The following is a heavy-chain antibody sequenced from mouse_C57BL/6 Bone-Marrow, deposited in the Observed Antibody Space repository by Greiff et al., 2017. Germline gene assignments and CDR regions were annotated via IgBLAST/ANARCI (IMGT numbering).Heavy chain of an antibody. Sequence: QVHVKQPGAELVRPGSSVTLSCKASGYTFTSYWMHWVKQRPIQGLEWIGNIDPSDSETHYNQKFKDKATLTVDKSSSTAYMQLSSLTSEDSAVYYCARSGGYYEGAWFADWGQGTLVTVSA. CDR2: IDPSDSET. J-gene: IGHJ3*01. D-gene: IGHD2-3*01. CDR1: GYTFTSYW. V-gene: IGHV1-52*01. CDR3: ARSGGYYEGAWFAD.